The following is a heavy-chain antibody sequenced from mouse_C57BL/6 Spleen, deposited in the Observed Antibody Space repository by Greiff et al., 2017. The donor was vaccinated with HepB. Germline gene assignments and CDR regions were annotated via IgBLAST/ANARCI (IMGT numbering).Heavy chain of an antibody. Sequence: EVKLVESGPGLVKPSQSLSLTCSVTGYSFTSGYYWNWIRQFPGNKLEWMGYISYDGSNNYNPSLKNRITITRDTSENQSFLKLNSVTTEDTATYYWAREAYEYDPLYYAMDYWGQGTSVTVSS. CDR3: AREAYEYDPLYYAMDY. V-gene: IGHV3-6*01. CDR2: ISYDGSN. CDR1: GYSFTSGYY. J-gene: IGHJ4*01. D-gene: IGHD2-4*01.